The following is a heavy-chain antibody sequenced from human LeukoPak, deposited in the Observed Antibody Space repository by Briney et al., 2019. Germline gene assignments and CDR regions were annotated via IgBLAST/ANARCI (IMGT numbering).Heavy chain of an antibody. Sequence: GGSLRLSCAASGFTVSSNYMSWVRQAPGKGLEWVSVIYSGGSTYYADSVKGRFTISRDNAKNTLYLQMNSLRAEDTAVYYRARAAPGSSGYYCYWGQGTLVTVSS. CDR3: ARAAPGSSGYYCY. CDR1: GFTVSSNY. CDR2: IYSGGST. V-gene: IGHV3-66*01. J-gene: IGHJ4*02. D-gene: IGHD3-22*01.